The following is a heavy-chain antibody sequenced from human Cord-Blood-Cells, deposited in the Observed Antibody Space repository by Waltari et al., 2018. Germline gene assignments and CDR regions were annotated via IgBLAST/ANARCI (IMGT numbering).Heavy chain of an antibody. D-gene: IGHD3-3*01. J-gene: IGHJ4*02. Sequence: QVQLQQWGAGLLKPSETLSLTCAVYGGSFSGYYWSWIRQPPGKGLEWIGEINHSGSTNYNPSLKSRVTISVDTSKNQFSLKLSSVPAADTAVYYCARGGYDFWSGYYYFDYWGQGTLVTVSS. CDR1: GGSFSGYY. CDR3: ARGGYDFWSGYYYFDY. CDR2: INHSGST. V-gene: IGHV4-34*01.